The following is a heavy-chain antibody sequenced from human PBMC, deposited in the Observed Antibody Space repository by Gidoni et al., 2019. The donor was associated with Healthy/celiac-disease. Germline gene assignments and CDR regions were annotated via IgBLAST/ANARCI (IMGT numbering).Heavy chain of an antibody. CDR3: AKAPIYGDYYGVFDY. Sequence: EVQLVESGGGLVQPGRSLRLSCAASGFTFDDYAMHWVRQAPGKGLEWVSGISWNSGRIGYADSVKGRFTISRDNAKNSLYLQMNSLRPEDTALYYCAKAPIYGDYYGVFDYWGQGTLVPVSS. CDR2: ISWNSGRI. D-gene: IGHD4-17*01. CDR1: GFTFDDYA. V-gene: IGHV3-9*01. J-gene: IGHJ4*02.